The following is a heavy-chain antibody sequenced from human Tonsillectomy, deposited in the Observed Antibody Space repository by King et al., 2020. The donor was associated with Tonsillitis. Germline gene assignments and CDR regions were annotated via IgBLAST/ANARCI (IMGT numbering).Heavy chain of an antibody. Sequence: VQLVESGGGVFQPGRSLRLSCAASGSTFSNYGMHWVRQAPGKGLEWVALIAYDASYENYADPVKGRFAISRDNSKNTLYLEMNSLRVEETAVYYCANDGIGISDSYFDLWGRGTLVTVPS. CDR2: IAYDASYE. CDR1: GSTFSNYG. V-gene: IGHV3-30*18. J-gene: IGHJ2*01. D-gene: IGHD3-3*02. CDR3: ANDGIGISDSYFDL.